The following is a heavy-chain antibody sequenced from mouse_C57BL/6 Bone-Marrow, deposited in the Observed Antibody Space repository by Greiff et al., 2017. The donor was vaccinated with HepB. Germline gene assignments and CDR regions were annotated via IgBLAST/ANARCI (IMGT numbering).Heavy chain of an antibody. D-gene: IGHD3-2*02. V-gene: IGHV1-7*01. J-gene: IGHJ3*01. CDR3: ARKLRLPCDY. CDR1: GYTFTSYW. Sequence: QVQLKESGAELAKPGASVKLSCKASGYTFTSYWMHWVKQRPGQGLEWIGYINPSSGYTKYNQKFKDKATLPADKSSSTAYMQLSSLTYEGSSVYYCARKLRLPCDYWGQGTLVTVSA. CDR2: INPSSGYT.